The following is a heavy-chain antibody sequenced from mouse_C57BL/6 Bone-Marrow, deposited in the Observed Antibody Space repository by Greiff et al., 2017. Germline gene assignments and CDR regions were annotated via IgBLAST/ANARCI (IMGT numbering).Heavy chain of an antibody. Sequence: EVQRVESGGGLVQPGGSMKLSCAASGFTFSDAWMDWVRQSPEKGLEWVAEIRNKANNHATYYAESVKGRFTISRDDSKSSVYLQMNSLRAEDTGIYYCTRIYYDYEGYAMDYWGQGTSVTVSS. D-gene: IGHD2-4*01. CDR3: TRIYYDYEGYAMDY. CDR1: GFTFSDAW. V-gene: IGHV6-6*01. CDR2: IRNKANNHAT. J-gene: IGHJ4*01.